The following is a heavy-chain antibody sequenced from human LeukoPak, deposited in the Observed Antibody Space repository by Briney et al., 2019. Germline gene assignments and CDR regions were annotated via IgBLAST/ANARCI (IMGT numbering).Heavy chain of an antibody. J-gene: IGHJ4*02. D-gene: IGHD6-13*01. CDR1: GFTFSSYA. V-gene: IGHV3-23*01. Sequence: GGSLRLSRAASGFTFSSYAMSWVRQVPGEGLEWVAAISDTGVSTYYADSVEGRFTISRDNSKNTLYLQMNSLRVEDTAVYYCAKDRSDSSRWYAGSHWGQGTLVTVSS. CDR3: AKDRSDSSRWYAGSH. CDR2: ISDTGVST.